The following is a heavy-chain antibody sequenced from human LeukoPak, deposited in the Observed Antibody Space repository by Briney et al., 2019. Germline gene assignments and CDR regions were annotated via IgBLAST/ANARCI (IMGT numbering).Heavy chain of an antibody. CDR2: INTNTGNP. Sequence: GASVKVPCKASGYTFTSYAMNWVRQAPGQGLEWMGWINTNTGNPTYAQGFTGRFVFSLDTSVSTAYLQISSLKAEDTAVYYCARGSFSSSWLTMAAGYYYMDVWGKGTTVTVSS. CDR1: GYTFTSYA. J-gene: IGHJ6*03. V-gene: IGHV7-4-1*02. CDR3: ARGSFSSSWLTMAAGYYYMDV. D-gene: IGHD6-13*01.